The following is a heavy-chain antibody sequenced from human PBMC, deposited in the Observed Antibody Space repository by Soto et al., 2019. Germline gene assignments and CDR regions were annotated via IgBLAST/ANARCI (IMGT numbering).Heavy chain of an antibody. Sequence: EVQLEESGGALVQPGRSLRLSCAASGFTFDDYAMYWVRQVLGKGLEWVSSISWNSGNIGYADSVKGRFTTSRDNAENSLYLQMNSLRPEDTALYYWVRSKGGYSYGTPFDYWGQGTLVTVSS. D-gene: IGHD5-18*01. CDR2: ISWNSGNI. V-gene: IGHV3-9*01. CDR1: GFTFDDYA. CDR3: VRSKGGYSYGTPFDY. J-gene: IGHJ4*02.